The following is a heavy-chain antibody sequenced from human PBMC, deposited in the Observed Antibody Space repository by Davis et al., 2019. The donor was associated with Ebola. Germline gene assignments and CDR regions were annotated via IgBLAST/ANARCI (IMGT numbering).Heavy chain of an antibody. CDR3: ARRTPPDY. V-gene: IGHV3-30-3*01. J-gene: IGHJ4*02. CDR2: ISYDGSNK. CDR1: GFTFSSYA. Sequence: PGGSLRLSCAASGFTFSSYAMHWVRQAPGKGLEWVAVISYDGSNKYYADSVKGRFTISRDNSKSTLYLQMNSLRAEDTAVYYCARRTPPDYWGQGTLVTVSS.